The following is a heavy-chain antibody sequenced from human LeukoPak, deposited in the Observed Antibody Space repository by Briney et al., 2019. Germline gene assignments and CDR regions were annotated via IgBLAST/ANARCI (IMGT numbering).Heavy chain of an antibody. Sequence: GGSLRLSCAAPGFTFSRFGMNWVRQAPGKGLEWISYISSSSSAIYYADSVKGRFTISRDNAKNSLYLRMSSLRDEDTAVYYCAQKGGTDHWGQGTLVTVSS. D-gene: IGHD2-15*01. V-gene: IGHV3-48*02. CDR3: AQKGGTDH. CDR1: GFTFSRFG. J-gene: IGHJ4*02. CDR2: ISSSSSAI.